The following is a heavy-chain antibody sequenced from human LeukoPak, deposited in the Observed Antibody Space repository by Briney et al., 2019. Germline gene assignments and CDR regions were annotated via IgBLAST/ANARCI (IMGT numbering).Heavy chain of an antibody. V-gene: IGHV3-20*04. CDR3: AAGDRNGWYFDY. CDR1: GFTFYDHG. J-gene: IGHJ4*02. Sequence: GGSLRLSCAAYGFTFYDHGMRWVRQVPGKGLEGVSSIKWNGDTTDYAYTVKSRFTISRHNAKTTLYLQMNSLRAEDTTSYYCAAGDRNGWYFDYWGQGTLVTVSS. D-gene: IGHD6-19*01. CDR2: IKWNGDTT.